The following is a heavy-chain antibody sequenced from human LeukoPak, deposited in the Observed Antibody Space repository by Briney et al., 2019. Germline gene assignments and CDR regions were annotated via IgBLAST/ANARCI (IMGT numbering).Heavy chain of an antibody. CDR3: ARAMDTGYYYMDV. CDR1: GGSISSGDYY. CDR2: IYYSGST. D-gene: IGHD3-10*01. V-gene: IGHV4-61*08. J-gene: IGHJ6*03. Sequence: PSQTLSLTCTVSGGSISSGDYYWNWIRQPPGKGLEWIGYIYYSGSTNYNPTLKSRVTISVDTSKNQFSLKLSSVTAADTAVYYCARAMDTGYYYMDVWGKGTTVTVSS.